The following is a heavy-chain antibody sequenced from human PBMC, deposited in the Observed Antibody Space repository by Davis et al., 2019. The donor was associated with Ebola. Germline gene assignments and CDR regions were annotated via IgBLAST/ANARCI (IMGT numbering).Heavy chain of an antibody. CDR3: ARQSSIQLWHYFDY. D-gene: IGHD5-18*01. CDR2: IYYSGST. Sequence: SETLSLTCTVSGGSISSSSYYWGWIRQPPGKGLEWIGSIYYSGSTNYNPSLKSRVTISVDTSKNQFSLKLSSVTAADTAVYYCARQSSIQLWHYFDYWGQGTLVTVSS. CDR1: GGSISSSSYY. V-gene: IGHV4-39*01. J-gene: IGHJ4*02.